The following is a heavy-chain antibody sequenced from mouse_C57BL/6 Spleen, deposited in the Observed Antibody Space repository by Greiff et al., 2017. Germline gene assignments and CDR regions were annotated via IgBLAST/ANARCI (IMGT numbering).Heavy chain of an antibody. CDR3: AKDYGSLAY. J-gene: IGHJ3*01. V-gene: IGHV1-85*01. D-gene: IGHD1-1*01. CDR2: IYPRDGST. Sequence: QVHVKQSGPELVKPGASVKLSCKASGYTFTSYDINWVKQRPGQGLEWIGWIYPRDGSTKYNEKFKGKATLTVDTSSSTAYMELHSLTSEDSAVYFCAKDYGSLAYWGQGTLVTVSA. CDR1: GYTFTSYD.